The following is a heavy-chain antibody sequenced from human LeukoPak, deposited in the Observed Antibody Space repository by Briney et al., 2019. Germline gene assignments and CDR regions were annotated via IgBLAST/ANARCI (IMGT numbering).Heavy chain of an antibody. Sequence: ASVKLSCKASGYTFTGYYMHWVRQAPGQGLEWMGRINPNSGGTNYAQKFQGRVTMTRDTSISTAYMELSRLRSDDTAVYYCARAHGWGNWFDPWGQGTLVTVSS. CDR3: ARAHGWGNWFDP. V-gene: IGHV1-2*06. CDR2: INPNSGGT. J-gene: IGHJ5*02. D-gene: IGHD3-16*01. CDR1: GYTFTGYY.